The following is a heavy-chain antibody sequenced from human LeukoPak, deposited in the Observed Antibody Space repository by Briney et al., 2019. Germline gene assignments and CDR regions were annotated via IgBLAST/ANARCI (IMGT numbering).Heavy chain of an antibody. D-gene: IGHD5-18*01. J-gene: IGHJ4*02. Sequence: GESLKISCKGSGYSFTSYSINWVRQMPGKGLEWMGRIDPSDSYTNYSPSFQGHVTISADKSISTAYLQWSSLKASDTAMYYCARFPRTAMVTAYFDYWGQGTLVTVSS. CDR3: ARFPRTAMVTAYFDY. CDR1: GYSFTSYS. V-gene: IGHV5-10-1*01. CDR2: IDPSDSYT.